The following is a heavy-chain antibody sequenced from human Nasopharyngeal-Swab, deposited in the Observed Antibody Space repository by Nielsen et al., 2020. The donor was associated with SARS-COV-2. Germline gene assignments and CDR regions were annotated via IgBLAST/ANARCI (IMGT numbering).Heavy chain of an antibody. CDR1: GFTFSSYA. D-gene: IGHD6-19*01. J-gene: IGHJ4*02. Sequence: GESLKISCAASGFTFSSYAMHWVRQAPGKGLEWAAVISYDGSNKYYADSVKGRFTISRDNSKNTLYLQMNSLRAEDTAVYYCARDSSGWSGYFDYWGQGTLVTVSS. CDR3: ARDSSGWSGYFDY. CDR2: ISYDGSNK. V-gene: IGHV3-30-3*01.